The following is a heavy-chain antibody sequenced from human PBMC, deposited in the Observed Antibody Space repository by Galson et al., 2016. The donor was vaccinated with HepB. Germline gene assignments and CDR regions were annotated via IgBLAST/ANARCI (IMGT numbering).Heavy chain of an antibody. CDR3: ARDVQHRLDY. CDR1: GGSISSGGYY. D-gene: IGHD3-10*02. J-gene: IGHJ4*02. CDR2: IFHSGST. V-gene: IGHV4-31*03. Sequence: TLSLTCTVSGGSISSGGYYWSWIRQHPGKGLEWIGYIFHSGSTDYNPSLKSRLTISLDTSKNQFSLKLSSVTAADTAVYYCARDVQHRLDYWGQGTLVTAS.